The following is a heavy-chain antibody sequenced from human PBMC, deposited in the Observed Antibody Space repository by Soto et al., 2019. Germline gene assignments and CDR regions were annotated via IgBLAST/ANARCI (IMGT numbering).Heavy chain of an antibody. D-gene: IGHD3-9*01. V-gene: IGHV4-30-2*06. J-gene: IGHJ5*02. CDR2: IYHSGSS. CDR3: ARARYHDWCFDL. CDR1: GGSINSAAHS. Sequence: PSGTLSLTSTVSGGSINSAAHSGGWVRQSPGKCLEWIGYIYHSGSSYYNPSLQSRVTIXXXRXXAXXYLTLXXVTXADPGVYFRARARYHDWCFDLWGLGTRVTVSS.